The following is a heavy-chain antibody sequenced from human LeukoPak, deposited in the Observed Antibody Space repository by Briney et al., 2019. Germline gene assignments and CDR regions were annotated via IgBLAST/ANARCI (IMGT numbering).Heavy chain of an antibody. J-gene: IGHJ4*02. CDR1: GFTFSNAW. Sequence: KPGGSLRLSCAASGFTFSNAWMSWVRQAPGKGLEWVGRIKSKTDGGTTDYAAPVKGRFTISRDDSKNTLYLQMNSLKTEDTAVYYCTAPLYHSGSHYYFDYWGQGTLVTVSS. V-gene: IGHV3-15*01. CDR2: IKSKTDGGTT. D-gene: IGHD1-26*01. CDR3: TAPLYHSGSHYYFDY.